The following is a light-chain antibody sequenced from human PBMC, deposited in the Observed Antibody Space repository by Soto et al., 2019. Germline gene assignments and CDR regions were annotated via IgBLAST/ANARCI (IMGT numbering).Light chain of an antibody. Sequence: DIQMTQSTSSLSASVGDRVTIICRASQSISSYLNWYQQKPGKAPKLLIYAASSLQSGVPSRFSGSGSGTDFTLTISSLQPEDFATYYCQQSYSTPLTFGGGTRWIS. CDR2: AAS. V-gene: IGKV1-39*01. CDR3: QQSYSTPLT. J-gene: IGKJ4*01. CDR1: QSISSY.